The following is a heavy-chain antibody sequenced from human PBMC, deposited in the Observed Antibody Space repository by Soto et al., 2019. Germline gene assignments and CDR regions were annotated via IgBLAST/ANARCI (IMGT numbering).Heavy chain of an antibody. CDR3: AREDCSGGSCLYYFDY. D-gene: IGHD2-15*01. J-gene: IGHJ4*02. Sequence: GGSLRLSCAASGFTFSSYWMHWVRQAPGKGLVWVSRINSDGSSTSYADSVKGRFTISRDNAKNTLYLQMNSLRAEDTAVYYCAREDCSGGSCLYYFDYWGQGTLVTVSS. CDR1: GFTFSSYW. V-gene: IGHV3-74*01. CDR2: INSDGSST.